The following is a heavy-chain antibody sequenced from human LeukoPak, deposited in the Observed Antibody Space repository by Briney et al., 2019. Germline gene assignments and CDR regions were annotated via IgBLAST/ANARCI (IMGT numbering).Heavy chain of an antibody. D-gene: IGHD6-25*01. Sequence: ASVKVSCKASGYNFAHNIHWVRQAPGQGHEFMGWIDPKNGGTKYAQNFQGRVTMTRDTSISTVYMELSSLGSDDTAVYYCVVSIQAAAIPAFDSWGQGTLVTVSS. J-gene: IGHJ4*02. CDR1: GYNFAHN. CDR3: VVSIQAAAIPAFDS. V-gene: IGHV1-2*02. CDR2: IDPKNGGT.